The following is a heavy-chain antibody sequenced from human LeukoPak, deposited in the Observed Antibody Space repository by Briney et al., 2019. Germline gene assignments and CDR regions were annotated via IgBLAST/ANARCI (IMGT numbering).Heavy chain of an antibody. CDR2: INHSGST. D-gene: IGHD2-15*01. Sequence: SETLSLTCAVYGGSFSGYYWSWIRQPPGKGLEWIGEINHSGSTNYNASLKSRVTISVDTSKNQFSLKLSSVTAADTAVYYCAREEDCSGGICYLGNAFDIWGHGTTVTVSS. CDR1: GGSFSGYY. CDR3: AREEDCSGGICYLGNAFDI. J-gene: IGHJ3*02. V-gene: IGHV4-34*01.